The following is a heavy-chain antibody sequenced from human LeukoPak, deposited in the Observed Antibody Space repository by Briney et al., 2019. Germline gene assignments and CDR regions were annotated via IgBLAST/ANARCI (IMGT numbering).Heavy chain of an antibody. D-gene: IGHD4-17*01. J-gene: IGHJ4*02. Sequence: ASVKVSCKASGYTFTSYYLYWVRQAPGQGLEWMGVINPSGGSTTSAQKFQGRVTMTRDTSTSTVYMELRSLRAEDTALYYCARDYDYGDYPGYWGQGALVTVSS. CDR3: ARDYDYGDYPGY. CDR1: GYTFTSYY. CDR2: INPSGGST. V-gene: IGHV1-46*01.